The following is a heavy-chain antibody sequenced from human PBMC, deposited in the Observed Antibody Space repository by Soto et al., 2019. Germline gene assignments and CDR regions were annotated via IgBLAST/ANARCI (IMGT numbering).Heavy chain of an antibody. CDR2: VTGDGVTT. CDR1: GLTFSNYA. Sequence: EVQLLESGGALLQPGGSLRLSCAASGLTFSNYAMSWVRQAPGKGLAWVSTVTGDGVTTSYADSVKGRFTISRDNSKNTLYLQMSGLIADDTAVYYCAKRLSYYFDSWGHGTLVTVSS. J-gene: IGHJ4*01. D-gene: IGHD3-16*02. CDR3: AKRLSYYFDS. V-gene: IGHV3-23*01.